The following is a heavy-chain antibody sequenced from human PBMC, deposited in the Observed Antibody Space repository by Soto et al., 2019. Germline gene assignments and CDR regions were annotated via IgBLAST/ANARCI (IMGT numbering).Heavy chain of an antibody. CDR1: GGSFSGYY. CDR2: INHSGST. V-gene: IGHV4-34*01. Sequence: SETLSLTCAVYGGSFSGYYWSWIRQPPGKGLEWIGEINHSGSTNYNPSIKSRDTISVDTSKNQISLKLTSVTAADTAVYYCARDKITGLFDYWGQGTLVTVSS. CDR3: ARDKITGLFDY. D-gene: IGHD2-8*02. J-gene: IGHJ4*02.